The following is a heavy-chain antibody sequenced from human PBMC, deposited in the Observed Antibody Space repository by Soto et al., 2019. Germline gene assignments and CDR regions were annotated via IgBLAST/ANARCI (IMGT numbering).Heavy chain of an antibody. D-gene: IGHD4-17*01. CDR3: ARRYGYAFDI. CDR2: VSYFGTT. Sequence: SETLSLTCTVSGGSISSSSSFWSWIRQPPGKGLEWIGYVSYFGTTNYNPSLQSRLTISLDTSKTHFSLNLSSVTAADTAVYYCARRYGYAFDIWGQGTMVTVSS. V-gene: IGHV4-61*03. J-gene: IGHJ3*02. CDR1: GGSISSSSSF.